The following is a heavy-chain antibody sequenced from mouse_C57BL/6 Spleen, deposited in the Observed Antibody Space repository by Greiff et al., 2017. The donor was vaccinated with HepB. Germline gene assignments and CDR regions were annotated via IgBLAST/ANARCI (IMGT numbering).Heavy chain of an antibody. CDR1: GFTFSDYY. CDR2: INYDGSST. Sequence: EVKLMESEGGLVQPGSSMKLSCTASGFTFSDYYMAWVRQVPEKGLEWVANINYDGSSTYYLDSLKSRFIISRDNAKNILYLQMSSLKSEDTATYYCAGGLPYNYDGAWFAYWGQGTLVTVSA. V-gene: IGHV5-16*01. CDR3: AGGLPYNYDGAWFAY. J-gene: IGHJ3*01. D-gene: IGHD2-12*01.